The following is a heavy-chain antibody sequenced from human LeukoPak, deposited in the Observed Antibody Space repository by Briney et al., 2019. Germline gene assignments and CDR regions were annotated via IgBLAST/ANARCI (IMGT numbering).Heavy chain of an antibody. D-gene: IGHD3-10*01. CDR2: IRSSGGNT. CDR3: SKGGDYYGSGSYYRDGRLLVG. J-gene: IGHJ4*02. Sequence: PGGSLRLSCAASGFTFSRYPMDWVRRAPGKGLEWVSGIRSSGGNTYYADSVKGRFPISRDNFKNTVYLEMNRLRAEDTAVYYCSKGGDYYGSGSYYRDGRLLVGWAQGPLVSVSS. V-gene: IGHV3-23*01. CDR1: GFTFSRYP.